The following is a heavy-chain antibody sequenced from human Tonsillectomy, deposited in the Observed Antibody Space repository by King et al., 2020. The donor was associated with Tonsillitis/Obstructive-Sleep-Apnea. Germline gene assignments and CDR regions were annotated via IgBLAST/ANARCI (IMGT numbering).Heavy chain of an antibody. CDR3: ARPKYDFDYYSYMDV. D-gene: IGHD3-3*01. Sequence: VQLVESGGGVVQPGRSLRLSCAASGFTFSSYALHWVRQAPGKGLQWVAVISYDGGKKYYVDSVKGRFTISRDNSKNTLYLQMNSLRAEDTAVYYCARPKYDFDYYSYMDVWGKGTTVTVSS. V-gene: IGHV3-30*04. CDR1: GFTFSSYA. CDR2: ISYDGGKK. J-gene: IGHJ6*03.